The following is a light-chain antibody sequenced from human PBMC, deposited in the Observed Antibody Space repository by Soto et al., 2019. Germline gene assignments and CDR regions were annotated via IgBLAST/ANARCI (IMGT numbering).Light chain of an antibody. CDR1: SSDIGSYNH. CDR2: AVS. V-gene: IGLV2-14*03. Sequence: HSVLTQPASVSGSPGQSITISCSGTSSDIGSYNHVAWYQQFPGKSPKLMIYAVSDRPSGVSDRFSGSKSGITASLTISGLQTEDEADYYCSSYSISDTPYVFGGGTKVTVL. J-gene: IGLJ1*01. CDR3: SSYSISDTPYV.